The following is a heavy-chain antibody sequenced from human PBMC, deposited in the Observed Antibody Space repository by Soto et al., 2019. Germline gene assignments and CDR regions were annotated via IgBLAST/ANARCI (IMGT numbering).Heavy chain of an antibody. D-gene: IGHD3-3*01. CDR3: AKGPDYDFWSKSNPTAAFDY. V-gene: IGHV3-23*01. J-gene: IGHJ4*02. CDR2: ISGSGGST. Sequence: EVQLLESGGGLVQPGGSLRLSCAASGFTFSSYAMSWVRQAPGKGLEWVSAISGSGGSTYYADSVKGRFTISRDNSKNTLYLQMNSLRAEDTAVYYCAKGPDYDFWSKSNPTAAFDYWGQGTLVTVSS. CDR1: GFTFSSYA.